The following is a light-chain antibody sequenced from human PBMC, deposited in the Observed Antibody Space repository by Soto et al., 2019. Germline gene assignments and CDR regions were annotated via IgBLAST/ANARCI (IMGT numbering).Light chain of an antibody. Sequence: IVMTQSPATLSVSPGGRATLSCRASQSISDTLAWYQQKPGQAPRLLIHGASTRATGFPARFSGSGSGTDFTLTISRLEPEDFAVYYCQQYGSSPPWTFGQGTKVDIK. V-gene: IGKV3-15*01. CDR1: QSISDT. CDR2: GAS. J-gene: IGKJ1*01. CDR3: QQYGSSPPWT.